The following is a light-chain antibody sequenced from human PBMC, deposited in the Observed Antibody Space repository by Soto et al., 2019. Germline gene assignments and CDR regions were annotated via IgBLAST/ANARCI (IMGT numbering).Light chain of an antibody. Sequence: DMVITKSPTTLPASVGERATLSCQASQTINNYLNWYQQKPGRAPKLLIYDASNWEAGGPSRFRGSGSGTDFTFTISHLPPEYIATYYCQQYENLPTVGQGTRLEI. CDR2: DAS. CDR3: QQYENLPT. CDR1: QTINNY. V-gene: IGKV1-33*01. J-gene: IGKJ5*01.